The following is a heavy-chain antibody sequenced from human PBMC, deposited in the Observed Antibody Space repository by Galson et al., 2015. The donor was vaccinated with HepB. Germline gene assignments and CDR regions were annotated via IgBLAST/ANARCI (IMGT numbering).Heavy chain of an antibody. J-gene: IGHJ4*02. Sequence: SLRLSCAASGFTFSSYSMNWVRQAPGKGLEWVSYISSSSSTIYHADSVKGRFTISRDNAKNSLYLQMNSLRDEDTAVYYCARADREWFGESHWGQGTPVTVSS. CDR1: GFTFSSYS. CDR3: ARADREWFGESH. V-gene: IGHV3-48*02. D-gene: IGHD3-10*01. CDR2: ISSSSSTI.